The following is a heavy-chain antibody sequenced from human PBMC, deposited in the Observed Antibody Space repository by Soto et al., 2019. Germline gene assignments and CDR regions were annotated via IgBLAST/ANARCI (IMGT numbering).Heavy chain of an antibody. CDR1: GGSISSGGYY. Sequence: QVQLQESGPGLVKPSQTLSLTCTVSGGSISSGGYYWSWIRQHPGKGLEWIGYIYYSGSTYYNPSLKGRVTLPVDTSKNRFSLKRSSVTAADTAVYYCARGIRYYYASSGYWPNFDAFDIWGQGTMVTVSS. J-gene: IGHJ3*02. CDR2: IYYSGST. D-gene: IGHD3-22*01. CDR3: ARGIRYYYASSGYWPNFDAFDI. V-gene: IGHV4-31*03.